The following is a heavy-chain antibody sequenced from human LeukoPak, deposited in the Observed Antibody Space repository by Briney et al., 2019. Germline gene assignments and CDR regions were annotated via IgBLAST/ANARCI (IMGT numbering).Heavy chain of an antibody. CDR2: ITGNSEYI. CDR1: GFTFSRYS. CDR3: AKKSSVAYALDY. J-gene: IGHJ4*02. Sequence: PGGSLRLSCAASGFTFSRYSMNWVRQAPGKGLEWVSCITGNSEYIFYTDSVKGRFTISRDNAKNSLYLQMNSLRAEDTALYYCAKKSSVAYALDYWGQGTLVTVSS. D-gene: IGHD4-23*01. V-gene: IGHV3-21*04.